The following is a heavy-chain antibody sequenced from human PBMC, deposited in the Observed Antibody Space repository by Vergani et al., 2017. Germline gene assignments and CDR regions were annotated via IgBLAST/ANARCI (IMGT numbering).Heavy chain of an antibody. CDR2: ISGSGGST. D-gene: IGHD3-3*01. CDR3: AKDHKDYDFWSGGRRERPALVFDY. Sequence: EVQLLESGGGLVQPGGSLRLSCAASGFTFSNYAMSWVRQAPGKGLEWVSAISGSGGSTYYADSVKGRFTISRDNSKNTLYLQMNSLRAEDTAVYYCAKDHKDYDFWSGGRRERPALVFDYWGQGTLVTVSS. J-gene: IGHJ4*02. V-gene: IGHV3-23*01. CDR1: GFTFSNYA.